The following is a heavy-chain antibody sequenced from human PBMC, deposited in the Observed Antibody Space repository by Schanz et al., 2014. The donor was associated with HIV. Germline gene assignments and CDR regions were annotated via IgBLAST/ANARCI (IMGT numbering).Heavy chain of an antibody. J-gene: IGHJ4*02. V-gene: IGHV3-23*01. CDR2: ISESGSRS. CDR3: AKPEYDSRGNSQSHFDS. CDR1: GFSFLRYE. D-gene: IGHD3-22*01. Sequence: EVQLLESGGGLVQPGGSLRISCVASGFSFLRYEMSWVRQAPGKGLEWVSSISESGSRSYYADSVNGRFTISRDNSKNTLYLQMTTLRTEDTAVYYCAKPEYDSRGNSQSHFDSWGQGTLVTVSS.